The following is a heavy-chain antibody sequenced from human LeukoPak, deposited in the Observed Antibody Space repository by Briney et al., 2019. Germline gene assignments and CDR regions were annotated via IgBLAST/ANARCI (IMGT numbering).Heavy chain of an antibody. Sequence: ASVKVSCKASEYTFTGYYMHWVRQAPGQGLEWMGWINPNSGGTNYAQKFQGRVTMTRDTSISTAYMELSRLRSDDTAVYYCARVGRIAAAGSWFDPWGQGTLVTVSS. V-gene: IGHV1-2*02. CDR2: INPNSGGT. D-gene: IGHD6-13*01. CDR3: ARVGRIAAAGSWFDP. J-gene: IGHJ5*02. CDR1: EYTFTGYY.